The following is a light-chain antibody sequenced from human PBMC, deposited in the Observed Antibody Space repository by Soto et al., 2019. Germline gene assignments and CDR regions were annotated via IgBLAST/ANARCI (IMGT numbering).Light chain of an antibody. CDR2: LGS. Sequence: DIVMTQSPLSLPVTPGEPASISCRSSQSLLHSNGYNYLDWYLQKPGQSPQLLIYLGSNRDSGVPERFSGSGSGTDFTLKISRGEAEDVGVYYCMQALQTPWTFGQGTQVEIK. CDR3: MQALQTPWT. J-gene: IGKJ1*01. CDR1: QSLLHSNGYNY. V-gene: IGKV2-28*01.